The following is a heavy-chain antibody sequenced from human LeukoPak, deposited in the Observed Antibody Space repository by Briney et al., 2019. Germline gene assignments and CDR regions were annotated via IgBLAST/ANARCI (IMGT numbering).Heavy chain of an antibody. CDR2: IDPNSGGT. J-gene: IGHJ4*02. D-gene: IGHD2-15*01. Sequence: ASVKVSFKASGYTFTGYYMHWVRQAPGQGLEWMGRIDPNSGGTNYAQKFQGRVTMTRDTSISTAYMDLSRLISDDTAVYYCARDAGYCTGGSCWYFDHWGQGTLVTVSS. CDR3: ARDAGYCTGGSCWYFDH. CDR1: GYTFTGYY. V-gene: IGHV1-2*02.